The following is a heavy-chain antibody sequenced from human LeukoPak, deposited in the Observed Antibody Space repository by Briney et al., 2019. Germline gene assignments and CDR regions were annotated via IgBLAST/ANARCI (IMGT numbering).Heavy chain of an antibody. CDR2: VNGDGTST. V-gene: IGHV3-74*01. J-gene: IGHJ6*02. Sequence: GGSLRLSCAASGFTLRNYWIHWVRQGPGEGLVWVSHVNGDGTSTTYADSVKGRFTVSRDDAENTVYLQMNSLRADDTAVYFCARDGQGLGDVWGQGTTVTVSS. CDR3: ARDGQGLGDV. CDR1: GFTLRNYW. D-gene: IGHD3/OR15-3a*01.